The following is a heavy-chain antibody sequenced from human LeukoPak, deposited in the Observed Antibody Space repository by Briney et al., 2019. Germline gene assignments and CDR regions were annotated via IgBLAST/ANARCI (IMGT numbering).Heavy chain of an antibody. CDR1: GFTFSSYC. Sequence: TGGSLRLSCAASGFTFSSYCMSWVRQAPGQGLEWVANVKQGGSETYYVDSVKGRFTIARDNAKNSLYLQMNSLRAEDTAVYSGARLAYCGGDGLSGLIAFGGWGQGALVSAS. CDR3: ARLAYCGGDGLSGLIAFGG. D-gene: IGHD2-21*01. CDR2: VKQGGSET. V-gene: IGHV3-7*01. J-gene: IGHJ4*02.